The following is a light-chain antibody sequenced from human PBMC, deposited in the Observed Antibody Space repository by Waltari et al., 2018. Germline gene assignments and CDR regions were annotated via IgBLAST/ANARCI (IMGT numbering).Light chain of an antibody. CDR2: DTS. V-gene: IGKV3-11*01. Sequence: VLTQSPATLSLSAGERATLSCRASQRVFNYLAWYQQKRGQAPRLLLYDTSKRATGIPARFSGSGSGTDFTLTISNLEADDFALYYCQQGSILPLTFGGGTKVEIK. CDR1: QRVFNY. CDR3: QQGSILPLT. J-gene: IGKJ4*01.